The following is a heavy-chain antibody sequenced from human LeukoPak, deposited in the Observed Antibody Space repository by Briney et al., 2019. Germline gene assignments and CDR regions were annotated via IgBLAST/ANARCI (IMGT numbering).Heavy chain of an antibody. CDR3: ARDMAVAGTAGYYYYGMDV. D-gene: IGHD6-19*01. J-gene: IGHJ6*02. CDR1: GGSISSYY. CDR2: IYTSGST. Sequence: NPSETLSLTCTVSGGSISSYYSSWIRQPAGKGLEWIGRIYTSGSTNYNPSLKSRVTMSVDTSKNQFSLNLSSVTAADTAVYYCARDMAVAGTAGYYYYGMDVWGQGTTVTVSS. V-gene: IGHV4-4*07.